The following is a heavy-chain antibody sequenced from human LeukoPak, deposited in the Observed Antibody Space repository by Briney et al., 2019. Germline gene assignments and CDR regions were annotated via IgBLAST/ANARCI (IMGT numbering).Heavy chain of an antibody. CDR1: GASLSSYF. CDR3: AGSYYDILTGYYTRGPPTV. J-gene: IGHJ4*02. CDR2: IYYSGST. V-gene: IGHV4-59*05. D-gene: IGHD3-9*01. Sequence: SETLSLTCNVSGASLSSYFWSWIRQPPGKGLEWIGSIYYSGSTYYDPSLKSRVTISVDTSKNQFSLKLSSVTAADTAVYYCAGSYYDILTGYYTRGPPTVWGQGTLVTVSS.